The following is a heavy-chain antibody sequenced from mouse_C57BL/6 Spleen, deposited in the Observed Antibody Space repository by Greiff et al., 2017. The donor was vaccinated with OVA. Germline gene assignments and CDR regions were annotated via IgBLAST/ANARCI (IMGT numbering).Heavy chain of an antibody. CDR2: ISRGGGYT. CDR1: GFAFSSYG. J-gene: IGHJ4*01. Sequence: EVMLVESGGELVKPGGSLKLSCEASGFAFSSYGMSWVRQTPGKGLEWVAPISRGGGYTYYPGTVKGRFTISRDNAKNTLDLQMSSLKSEDTAMYYCARHGDYDYAMDYWGQGTSVTVSS. D-gene: IGHD2-4*01. CDR3: ARHGDYDYAMDY. V-gene: IGHV5-6*01.